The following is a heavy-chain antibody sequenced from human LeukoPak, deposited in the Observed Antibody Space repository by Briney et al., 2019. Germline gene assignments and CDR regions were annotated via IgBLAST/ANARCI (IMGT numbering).Heavy chain of an antibody. CDR2: IYTTGST. D-gene: IGHD3-10*01. Sequence: SETLSLTCTVSGGSISSYYWSWIRQPPGKGLEWIGYIYTTGSTNYHPSLRSRVTISVDTSKNQFSLNLRSVTAADTAVYYCARHGSVRSPLGPWGQGTLVTVSS. V-gene: IGHV4-4*09. CDR3: ARHGSVRSPLGP. J-gene: IGHJ5*02. CDR1: GGSISSYY.